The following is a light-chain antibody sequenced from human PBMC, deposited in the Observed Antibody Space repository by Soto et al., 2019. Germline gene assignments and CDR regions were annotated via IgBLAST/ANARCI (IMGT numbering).Light chain of an antibody. CDR2: GAS. CDR1: QNVDSNY. V-gene: IGKV3-20*01. Sequence: EIVLTQSPGTLSLSPGERATLSCRASQNVDSNYLAWYQQKPGQAPRLLIYGASNRATGIPDRFSGSGSGTDFTLTISRLEPEDFAVYYCQQYGSLSWTFGQGTKVDIK. CDR3: QQYGSLSWT. J-gene: IGKJ1*01.